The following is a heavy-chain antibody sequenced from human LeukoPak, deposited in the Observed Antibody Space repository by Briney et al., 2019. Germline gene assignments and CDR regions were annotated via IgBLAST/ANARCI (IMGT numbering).Heavy chain of an antibody. Sequence: SETLSLTCTVSGDSFSSGGYYWSWIRQHPGKGLEWIGYIYYSGSTYYNPSLRSRVTISVDTSKNQFSLNLSSVTAADTAVYYCARHPSAVAGKTFDYWGQGTLVTVSS. CDR3: ARHPSAVAGKTFDY. J-gene: IGHJ4*02. V-gene: IGHV4-31*03. CDR2: IYYSGST. D-gene: IGHD6-19*01. CDR1: GDSFSSGGYY.